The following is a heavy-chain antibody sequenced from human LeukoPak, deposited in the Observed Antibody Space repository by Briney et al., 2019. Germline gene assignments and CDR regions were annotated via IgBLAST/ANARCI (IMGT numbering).Heavy chain of an antibody. CDR1: GFTFRSYA. V-gene: IGHV3-30*04. Sequence: GGSLRLSCAASGFTFRSYAMHWVRQAPGKGLEWVALMSFDESSKDYADSVKGRFTISRDNSNDTLFLQMSSLRADDTAVYYCARWNDPPRDSSGYFDYWGQGTLVTVSS. D-gene: IGHD3-22*01. CDR3: ARWNDPPRDSSGYFDY. J-gene: IGHJ4*02. CDR2: MSFDESSK.